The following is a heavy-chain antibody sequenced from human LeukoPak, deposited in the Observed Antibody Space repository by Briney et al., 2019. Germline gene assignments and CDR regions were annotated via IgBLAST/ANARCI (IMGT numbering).Heavy chain of an antibody. CDR3: ARGSIGAPHHFDY. J-gene: IGHJ4*02. CDR1: GYTFTSYY. CDR2: INTNTGNP. D-gene: IGHD3-10*01. V-gene: IGHV7-4-1*02. Sequence: GASVKVSCKASGYTFTSYYMHWVRQAPGQGLEWMGWINTNTGNPTYAQGFTGRFVFSLDTSVSTAYLQISSLKAKDTAVYYCARGSIGAPHHFDYWGQGTLVTVSS.